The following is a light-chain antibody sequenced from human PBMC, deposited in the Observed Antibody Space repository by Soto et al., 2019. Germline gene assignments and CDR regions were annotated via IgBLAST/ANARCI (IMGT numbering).Light chain of an antibody. V-gene: IGKV3-15*01. J-gene: IGKJ5*01. CDR1: QSLTRN. Sequence: EIVMTQFPATLSVSPGERAALSCRASQSLTRNLAWYQQKPGQAPRLLMYEASTRATGIPARFSGSGSGTEFTLTISSVQSEDFAVYYCRQYNNWPPYTFGQGTRLEIK. CDR2: EAS. CDR3: RQYNNWPPYT.